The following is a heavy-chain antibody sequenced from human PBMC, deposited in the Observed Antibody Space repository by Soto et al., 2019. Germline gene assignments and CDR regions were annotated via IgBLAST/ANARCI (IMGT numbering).Heavy chain of an antibody. D-gene: IGHD3-3*01. J-gene: IGHJ6*02. CDR1: GYTFTSYA. CDR3: ARDGGAHTIYYGMDV. CDR2: INAGNGNT. Sequence: ASVKVSCKASGYTFTSYAMHWVRQAPGQRLEWMGWINAGNGNTKYSQKFQGRVTITRDTSASTAYMELSSLRSEDTAVYYCARDGGAHTIYYGMDVWGQGTTVTVSS. V-gene: IGHV1-3*01.